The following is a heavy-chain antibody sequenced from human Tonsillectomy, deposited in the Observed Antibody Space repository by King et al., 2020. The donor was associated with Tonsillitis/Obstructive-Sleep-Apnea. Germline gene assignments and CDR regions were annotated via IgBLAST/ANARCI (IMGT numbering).Heavy chain of an antibody. Sequence: QLVQSGAEVKKPGASVKVSCKASGYTFTSYGISWVRQAPGQGLEWMGWISAYNGDTNYAQKLQGRVTMTTDTSTSTAYMEVRSLRSDDTAVYYCARDPMSHYFDSSAYYTFHYWGQGTLVTVSS. CDR3: ARDPMSHYFDSSAYYTFHY. V-gene: IGHV1-18*01. J-gene: IGHJ4*02. D-gene: IGHD3-22*01. CDR2: ISAYNGDT. CDR1: GYTFTSYG.